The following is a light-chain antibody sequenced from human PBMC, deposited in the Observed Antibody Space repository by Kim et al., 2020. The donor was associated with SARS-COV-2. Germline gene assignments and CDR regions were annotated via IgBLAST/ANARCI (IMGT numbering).Light chain of an antibody. V-gene: IGKV1-17*01. J-gene: IGKJ5*01. CDR1: QDIGND. CDR3: LQHRNYQIT. CDR2: GAS. Sequence: ASVGDRVTITCRASQDIGNDLGWYQQNTGRAPNRLIYGASNLQSGVPSRFSGSGSETDFTLPINSLHPEDVATYFCLQHRNYQITFGQGTRLEIK.